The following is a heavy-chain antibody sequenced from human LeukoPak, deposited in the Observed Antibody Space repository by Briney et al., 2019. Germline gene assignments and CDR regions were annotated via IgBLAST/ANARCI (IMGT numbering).Heavy chain of an antibody. CDR3: ARSKDTGLWYYYYMDV. J-gene: IGHJ6*03. CDR1: GFTLKNYW. Sequence: PGGSLRLSCGASGFTLKNYWMSWVRQAPGKGLEWVANINQDGSEKYYVDSVKGRLTISRDNAKNSLYLQMNSLRAEDTAVYYCARSKDTGLWYYYYMDVWGKGTTVTISS. CDR2: INQDGSEK. D-gene: IGHD1-14*01. V-gene: IGHV3-7*01.